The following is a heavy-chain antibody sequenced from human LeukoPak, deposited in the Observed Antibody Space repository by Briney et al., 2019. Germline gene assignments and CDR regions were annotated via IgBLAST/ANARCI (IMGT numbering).Heavy chain of an antibody. V-gene: IGHV4-34*01. CDR3: ARRPGYCSSTSCYP. J-gene: IGHJ5*02. CDR1: GGSFSGYY. Sequence: SSETLSLTCAVYGGSFSGYYWSWIRQPPGKGLEWIGEINHSGSTNYNPSLKSRVTISVDTSKNQFSLKLSSVTAADTAVYYCARRPGYCSSTSCYPWGQGTLVTVSS. CDR2: INHSGST. D-gene: IGHD2-2*01.